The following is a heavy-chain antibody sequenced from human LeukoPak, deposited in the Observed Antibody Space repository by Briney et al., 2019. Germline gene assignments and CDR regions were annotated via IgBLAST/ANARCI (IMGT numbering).Heavy chain of an antibody. CDR2: TYYTSKWYS. CDR1: GDTVSSNSAT. D-gene: IGHD3-16*01. Sequence: RSQTLSLTCAISGDTVSSNSATWNWIRQSPSRGLEWLGRTYYTSKWYSDYAVSVKSRITINPDTSKNQFSLQLNSVTPGDTAVYYCARIGHPWGIEDAFDIWGQGTMVTVSS. V-gene: IGHV6-1*01. J-gene: IGHJ3*02. CDR3: ARIGHPWGIEDAFDI.